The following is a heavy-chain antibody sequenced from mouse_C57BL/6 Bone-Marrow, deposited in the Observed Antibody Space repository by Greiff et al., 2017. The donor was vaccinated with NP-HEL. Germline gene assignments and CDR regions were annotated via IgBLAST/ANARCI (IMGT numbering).Heavy chain of an antibody. CDR1: GFTFSSYG. V-gene: IGHV5-6*01. Sequence: EVQLVESGGDLVKPGGSLKLSCAASGFTFSSYGMSWVRQTPDKRLEWVATISSGGSYTYYPDSVKGRFTIARDNAKNTLYLQMSSLKSEDTAMYYWARQGYYGSREVYAMDYWGQGTSVTVSS. J-gene: IGHJ4*01. CDR3: ARQGYYGSREVYAMDY. D-gene: IGHD1-1*01. CDR2: ISSGGSYT.